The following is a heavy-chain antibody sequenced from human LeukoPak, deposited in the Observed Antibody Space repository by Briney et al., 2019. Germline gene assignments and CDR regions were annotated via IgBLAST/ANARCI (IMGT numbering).Heavy chain of an antibody. J-gene: IGHJ5*02. CDR3: ARHPDYYDSSGYYYLLNWFDP. CDR1: GGSFSGYY. CDR2: IYYSGST. V-gene: IGHV4-39*01. D-gene: IGHD3-22*01. Sequence: SETLSLTCAVYGGSFSGYYWGWIRQPPGKGPEWIGSIYYSGSTYYNPSLKSRVTISVDTSKNQFSLKLSSVTAADTAVYYCARHPDYYDSSGYYYLLNWFDPWGQGTLVTVSS.